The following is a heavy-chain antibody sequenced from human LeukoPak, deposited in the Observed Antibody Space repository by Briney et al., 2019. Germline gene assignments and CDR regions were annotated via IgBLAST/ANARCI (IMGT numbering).Heavy chain of an antibody. CDR2: IDWDDDK. J-gene: IGHJ4*02. D-gene: IGHD4-23*01. Sequence: SGPALVKPTQTLTVTCTFSGFSLSTSEMCVSWIRQPPGKALEWLGLIDWDDDKFYSTSLKTRLTISKDTSRNQVVLTMTNMDPVDTATYYCARIQAYGGNSEGYYFNYWGQGTLVTVSS. CDR3: ARIQAYGGNSEGYYFNY. CDR1: GFSLSTSEMC. V-gene: IGHV2-70*01.